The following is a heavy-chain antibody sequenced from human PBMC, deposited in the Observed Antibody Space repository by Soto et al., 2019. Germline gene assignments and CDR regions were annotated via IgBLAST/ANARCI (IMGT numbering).Heavy chain of an antibody. CDR3: ARVKSNYSLYYYYGMDV. CDR2: IYYSGST. CDR1: GGSISSGDYY. J-gene: IGHJ6*02. V-gene: IGHV4-30-4*01. D-gene: IGHD4-4*01. Sequence: TLSLTCTVSGGSISSGDYYWSWIRQPPGKGLEWIGYIYYSGSTYYNPSLKSRVTISVDTSKNQFSLKLSSVTAADTAVYYCARVKSNYSLYYYYGMDVWGQGTTVTVSS.